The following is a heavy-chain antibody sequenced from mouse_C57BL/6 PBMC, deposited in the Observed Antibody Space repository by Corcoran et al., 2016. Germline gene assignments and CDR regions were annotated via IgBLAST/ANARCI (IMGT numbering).Heavy chain of an antibody. CDR2: INTYSGVP. CDR3: ASYSNYVLAY. J-gene: IGHJ3*01. CDR1: GYTFTTYG. D-gene: IGHD2-5*01. V-gene: IGHV9-3*01. Sequence: QLQLVQSGPELKKPGETVKISCKASGYTFTTYGMSWVKQAPGKGLKWMGWINTYSGVPTYADDFKGRFTFSLETSASTAYLQINNLKNEDTATYFCASYSNYVLAYWGQGTVVTVSA.